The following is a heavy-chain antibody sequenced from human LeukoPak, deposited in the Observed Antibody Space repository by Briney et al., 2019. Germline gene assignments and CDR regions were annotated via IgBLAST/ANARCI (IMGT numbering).Heavy chain of an antibody. D-gene: IGHD1-26*01. CDR1: GYTFTSYD. J-gene: IGHJ4*02. CDR3: ARGGTVGARGRYYFDY. Sequence: ASVKVSCKASGYTFTSYDINWVRQATGQGLEWMGWMNPNSGNTGYAQKFQGRVTMTRNTSISTAYMELSSLRSEDTAVYYCARGGTVGARGRYYFDYWGQGTLVTVSS. CDR2: MNPNSGNT. V-gene: IGHV1-8*01.